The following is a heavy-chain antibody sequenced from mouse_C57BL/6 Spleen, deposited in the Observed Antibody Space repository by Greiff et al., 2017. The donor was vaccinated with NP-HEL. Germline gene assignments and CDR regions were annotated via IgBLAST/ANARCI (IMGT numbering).Heavy chain of an antibody. Sequence: EVKLVESGGGLVKPGGSLKLSCAASGFTFSDYGMHWVRQAPEKGLEWVAYISSGSSTIYYADTVKGRFTISRDNAKNTLFLQMTSLRSEDTAMYYCANYYEDAMDYWGQGTSVTVSS. CDR3: ANYYEDAMDY. CDR1: GFTFSDYG. V-gene: IGHV5-17*01. J-gene: IGHJ4*01. D-gene: IGHD2-4*01. CDR2: ISSGSSTI.